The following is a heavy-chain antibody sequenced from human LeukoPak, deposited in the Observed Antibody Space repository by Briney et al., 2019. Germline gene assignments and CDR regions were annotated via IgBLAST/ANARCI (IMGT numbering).Heavy chain of an antibody. Sequence: PSETLSLTCTVSGGSISSYYWSWIRQPPGKGLEWIGYIYYSGSTNYNPSLKSRVTISVDTSKNQFSLKLSSVTAADTAVYYCARDQAVLDAFDIWGQGTMVTVSS. D-gene: IGHD6-19*01. CDR3: ARDQAVLDAFDI. CDR2: IYYSGST. J-gene: IGHJ3*02. V-gene: IGHV4-59*01. CDR1: GGSISSYY.